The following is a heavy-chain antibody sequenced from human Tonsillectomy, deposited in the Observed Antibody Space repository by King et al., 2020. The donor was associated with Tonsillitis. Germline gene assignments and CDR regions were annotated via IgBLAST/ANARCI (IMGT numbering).Heavy chain of an antibody. J-gene: IGHJ5*02. CDR2: INPNSGGT. CDR3: ARDYCTNGVCSWFDP. V-gene: IGHV1-2*02. D-gene: IGHD2-8*01. Sequence: QLVQSWAEVKKPGASVKVSCKASGYTFSGYYMHLVRQAPGQGLEWMGWINPNSGGTNYAQKFQGRVTLTRDTSISTAYMELSRLRSDDTAVYYCARDYCTNGVCSWFDPWGQGTLVTVSS. CDR1: GYTFSGYY.